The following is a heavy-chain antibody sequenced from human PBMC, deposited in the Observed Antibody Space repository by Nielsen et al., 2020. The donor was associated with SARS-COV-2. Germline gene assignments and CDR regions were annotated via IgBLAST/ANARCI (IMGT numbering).Heavy chain of an antibody. CDR3: ARGVAAAAGHRNLVYYYYYYMDV. J-gene: IGHJ6*03. D-gene: IGHD6-13*01. V-gene: IGHV4-34*01. Sequence: ESLKISCAVYGGSFSGYYWSWIRQPPGKGLEWIGEINHSGSTNYNPSLKSRVTISVDTSKNQFSLKLSSVTAADTAVYYCARGVAAAAGHRNLVYYYYYYMDVWGKGTTVTVSS. CDR2: INHSGST. CDR1: GGSFSGYY.